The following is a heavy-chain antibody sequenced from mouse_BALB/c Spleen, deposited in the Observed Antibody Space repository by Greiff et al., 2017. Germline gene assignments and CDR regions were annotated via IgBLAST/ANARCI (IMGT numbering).Heavy chain of an antibody. D-gene: IGHD1-2*01. CDR3: ARDGYGFAY. V-gene: IGHV5-17*02. J-gene: IGHJ3*01. CDR1: GFTFSSFG. CDR2: ISSGSSTI. Sequence: DVKLVESGGGLVQPGGSRKLSCAASGFTFSSFGMHWVRQAPEKGLEWVAYISSGSSTIYYADTVKGRFTISRDNPKNTLFLQMTSLRSEDTAMYYCARDGYGFAYWGQGTLVTVSA.